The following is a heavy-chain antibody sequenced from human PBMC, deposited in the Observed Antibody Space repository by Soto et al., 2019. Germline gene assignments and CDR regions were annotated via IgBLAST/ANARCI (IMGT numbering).Heavy chain of an antibody. D-gene: IGHD3-22*01. CDR2: FSFDGSYK. Sequence: GGSLRLSCAASGFTFSNYGMHWVRQVPGKGLEWVAVFSFDGSYKYYADSVKGRFAISRDNSKNTLFLQMHSLRAEDTAMYYWVKGDDGFYHDGSGFPYWGQGTLVTVSS. CDR3: VKGDDGFYHDGSGFPY. J-gene: IGHJ4*02. V-gene: IGHV3-30*18. CDR1: GFTFSNYG.